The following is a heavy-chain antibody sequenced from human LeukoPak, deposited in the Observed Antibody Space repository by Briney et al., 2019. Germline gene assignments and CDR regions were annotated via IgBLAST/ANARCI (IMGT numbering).Heavy chain of an antibody. J-gene: IGHJ4*02. D-gene: IGHD1-26*01. Sequence: PSETLSLTCTVSGGSISSYYWSWIRQPPGEGLEWSGYIYYSGSTNYNPSLNSRVTISVDTSKNQFSLKLSSVTAADTALYYCARDGVSGSYQDYWGQGTLVTVSS. CDR2: IYYSGST. V-gene: IGHV4-59*01. CDR3: ARDGVSGSYQDY. CDR1: GGSISSYY.